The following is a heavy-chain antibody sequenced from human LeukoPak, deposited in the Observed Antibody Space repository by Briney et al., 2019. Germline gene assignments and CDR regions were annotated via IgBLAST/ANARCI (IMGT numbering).Heavy chain of an antibody. CDR1: GFTFSSYS. CDR2: ISSSSSYI. Sequence: RGSLRLSCAASGFTFSSYSMNWVRQAPGKGLEWVSSISSSSSYIYYVDSVKGRFTISRDNAKNSLYLQMNSLRAEDTAVYYCAREIQWDKIDYWGQGTLVTVSS. CDR3: AREIQWDKIDY. V-gene: IGHV3-21*01. D-gene: IGHD1-26*01. J-gene: IGHJ4*02.